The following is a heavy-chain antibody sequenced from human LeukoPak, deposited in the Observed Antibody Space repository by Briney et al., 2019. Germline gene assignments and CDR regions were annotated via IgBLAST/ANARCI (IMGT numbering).Heavy chain of an antibody. Sequence: GGSLRLSCAASRFAFSNYWMHWVRQAPGKGLIWVSRINSDGSNTIYGDSVKGRFTISRDNAKNTLYLQLSSLRGEDTAVYYSTRGGGDHAFDIWGQGTMVTVSS. CDR1: RFAFSNYW. J-gene: IGHJ3*02. V-gene: IGHV3-74*01. CDR2: INSDGSNT. D-gene: IGHD3-16*01. CDR3: TRGGGDHAFDI.